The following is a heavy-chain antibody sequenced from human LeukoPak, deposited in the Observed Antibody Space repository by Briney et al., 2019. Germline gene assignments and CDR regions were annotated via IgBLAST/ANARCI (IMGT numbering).Heavy chain of an antibody. CDR1: GGTFSSYA. D-gene: IGHD2-21*01. Sequence: ASVKVSCKASGGTFSSYAISWVRQAPGQGLEWMGRIIPIFGIANYAQKFQGRVTITADKSTSTAYMELSSLRSEDTAVYYCARSHGGDRSSWYFDLWGRGTLVTVSS. CDR2: IIPIFGIA. J-gene: IGHJ2*01. V-gene: IGHV1-69*04. CDR3: ARSHGGDRSSWYFDL.